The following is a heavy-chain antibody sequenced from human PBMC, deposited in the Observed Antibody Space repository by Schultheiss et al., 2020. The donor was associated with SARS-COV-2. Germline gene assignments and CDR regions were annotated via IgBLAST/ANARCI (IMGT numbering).Heavy chain of an antibody. J-gene: IGHJ2*01. V-gene: IGHV3-30*14. CDR1: GFAFSGYA. CDR2: ISYDGSNK. D-gene: IGHD3-16*02. CDR3: ARGHYDYVWGSYRPYWYFDL. Sequence: GGSLRLSCAASGFAFSGYALHWVRQAPGKGLEWVAVISYDGSNKYYADSVKGRFTISRENAKNSLYLQMNSLRAGDTAVYYCARGHYDYVWGSYRPYWYFDLWGRGTLVTVSS.